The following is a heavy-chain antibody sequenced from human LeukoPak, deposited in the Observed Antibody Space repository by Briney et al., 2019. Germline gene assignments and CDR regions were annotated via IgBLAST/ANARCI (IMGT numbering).Heavy chain of an antibody. CDR1: GFTFSSYG. CDR2: IWYDGSNK. J-gene: IGHJ4*02. D-gene: IGHD5-12*01. Sequence: GRSLRLSCAASGFTFSSYGMHWVRQAPGKGLEWVAVIWYDGSNKYYADSVKGRFTISRDNSKNTLYLQMNSLRAEDTAVYYCARDQVDRAPIPGLGDYWGQGTLVTVSS. CDR3: ARDQVDRAPIPGLGDY. V-gene: IGHV3-33*01.